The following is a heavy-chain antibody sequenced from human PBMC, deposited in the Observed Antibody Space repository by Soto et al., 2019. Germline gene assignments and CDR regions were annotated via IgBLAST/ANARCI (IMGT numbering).Heavy chain of an antibody. CDR3: ARARARWLVGALDP. D-gene: IGHD1-26*01. CDR2: ISSSSSYI. Sequence: EVQLVESGGGLVKPGGSLRLSCAASGFTFSSYSMNWVRQAPGKGLEWVSSISSSSSYIYYADSVKGRFTISRDNAKNSLYLQMNSLRAEDTAVYYCARARARWLVGALDPWGQGTLVTVSS. V-gene: IGHV3-21*01. CDR1: GFTFSSYS. J-gene: IGHJ5*02.